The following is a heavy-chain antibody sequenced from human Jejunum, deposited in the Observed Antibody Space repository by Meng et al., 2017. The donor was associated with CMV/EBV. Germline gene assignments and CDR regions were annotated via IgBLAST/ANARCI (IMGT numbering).Heavy chain of an antibody. V-gene: IGHV1-18*01. CDR1: GYTFTNHG. CDR3: TKGRTVVVTPTGDFDS. D-gene: IGHD1-1*01. Sequence: QVLLVQSGPDVKKPVASVKVSCKASGYTFTNHGITWVRQSPGQGLEWMGWISLYKGNTNYAPKFQGRVTMTTDTSTSTAYMELRSLRNDDTAVYYCTKGRTVVVTPTGDFDSWGQGTLVTVSS. J-gene: IGHJ4*02. CDR2: ISLYKGNT.